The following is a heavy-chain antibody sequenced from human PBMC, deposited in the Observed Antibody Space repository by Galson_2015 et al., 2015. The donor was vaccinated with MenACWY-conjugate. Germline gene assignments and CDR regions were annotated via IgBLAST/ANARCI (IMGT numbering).Heavy chain of an antibody. CDR3: ARDRHCGISG. J-gene: IGHJ4*02. V-gene: IGHV3-48*04. D-gene: IGHD4-23*01. Sequence: SLRLSCAASGFTFSSYNMNWVRQAPGKGLEWVSYISSSSGTMYYADSVKGRFTISRDNAKNSLYLQMNSLRAEDTAVYYCARDRHCGISGWGQVTLVTVSS. CDR1: GFTFSSYN. CDR2: ISSSSGTM.